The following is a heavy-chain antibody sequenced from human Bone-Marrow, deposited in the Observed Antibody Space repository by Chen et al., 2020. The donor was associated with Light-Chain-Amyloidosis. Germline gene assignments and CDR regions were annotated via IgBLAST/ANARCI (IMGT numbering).Heavy chain of an antibody. CDR3: ARERYYGSGKGWFDP. CDR1: GGSISSYY. CDR2: IYYSGST. D-gene: IGHD3-10*01. Sequence: QVQLQESGPGLVKPSETLSLTCTVYGGSISSYYWSWIRQPPGKGLEWIGYIYYSGSTNYNPSLKSRVTISVDTSKNQFSLKLSSVTAADTAVYYCARERYYGSGKGWFDPWGQGTLVTVSS. V-gene: IGHV4-59*01. J-gene: IGHJ5*02.